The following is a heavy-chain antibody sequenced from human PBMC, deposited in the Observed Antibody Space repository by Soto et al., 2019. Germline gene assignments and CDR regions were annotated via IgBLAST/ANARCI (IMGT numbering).Heavy chain of an antibody. J-gene: IGHJ4*02. CDR2: IYHSGST. CDR3: AGAKVLLWFGELLVYFDY. CDR1: GGSISSGGYS. Sequence: TSETLSLTCAVSGGSISSGGYSWSWIRQPPGKGLEWIGYIYHSGSTYYNPSLKSRVTISVDRSKNQFSLKLSSVTAADTAVYYCAGAKVLLWFGELLVYFDYWGQGTLVTVSS. D-gene: IGHD3-10*01. V-gene: IGHV4-30-2*01.